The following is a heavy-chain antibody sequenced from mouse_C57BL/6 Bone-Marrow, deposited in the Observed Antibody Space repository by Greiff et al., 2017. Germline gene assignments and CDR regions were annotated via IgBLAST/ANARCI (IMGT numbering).Heavy chain of an antibody. D-gene: IGHD1-1*01. CDR3: ARAYYYGSSDY. CDR1: GYTFTSYG. CDR2: IYPRSGNT. J-gene: IGHJ2*01. Sequence: VKLMESGAELARPGASVKLSCKASGYTFTSYGISWVKQRTGQGLEWIGEIYPRSGNTYYNEKFKGKATLTADKSSSTAYMELRSLTSEDSAVYFCARAYYYGSSDYWGQGTTLTVSS. V-gene: IGHV1-81*01.